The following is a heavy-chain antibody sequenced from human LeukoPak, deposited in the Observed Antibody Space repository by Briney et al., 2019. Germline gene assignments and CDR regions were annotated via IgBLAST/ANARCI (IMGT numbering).Heavy chain of an antibody. D-gene: IGHD5-18*01. CDR1: GGSIRSSSYF. CDR3: ARPGDGGYSYGNFDS. Sequence: PSETLSLTCTVSGGSIRSSSYFWGWIRQPPGKGLEWIGSIYDSGATDYNPSLKSPVTISVDTSKKQFSLKLSSVTAADTAVYYCARPGDGGYSYGNFDSWGQGTLVTVSS. J-gene: IGHJ4*02. CDR2: IYDSGAT. V-gene: IGHV4-39*01.